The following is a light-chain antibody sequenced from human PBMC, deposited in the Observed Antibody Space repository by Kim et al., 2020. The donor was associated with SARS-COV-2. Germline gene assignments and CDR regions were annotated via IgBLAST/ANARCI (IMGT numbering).Light chain of an antibody. Sequence: QSALTQPASVSGSPGQSITISCTGSRSDIGGSNYVSWYQQHPGKAPKLMIYDVSNRPSGVSNRFSGSKSGNTASLTISGLQAEDEAEYYCSSYAGDSNVVFGGGTKVTVL. J-gene: IGLJ2*01. CDR3: SSYAGDSNVV. V-gene: IGLV2-14*03. CDR2: DVS. CDR1: RSDIGGSNY.